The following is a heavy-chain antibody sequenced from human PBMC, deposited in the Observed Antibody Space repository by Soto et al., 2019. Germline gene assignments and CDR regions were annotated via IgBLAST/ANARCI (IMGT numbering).Heavy chain of an antibody. CDR1: GFTFSSYA. CDR3: AKREINYYDSSGYLSGGY. D-gene: IGHD3-22*01. CDR2: ISGSGGST. V-gene: IGHV3-23*01. J-gene: IGHJ4*02. Sequence: EVQLLESGGGLVQPGGSLRLSCAASGFTFSSYAMSWVRQAPGKGLEWVSCISGSGGSTYYADSLKGRFTISRDNSKKTLYLQMNSLRAEDTAVYYCAKREINYYDSSGYLSGGYWGQGTLVTVSS.